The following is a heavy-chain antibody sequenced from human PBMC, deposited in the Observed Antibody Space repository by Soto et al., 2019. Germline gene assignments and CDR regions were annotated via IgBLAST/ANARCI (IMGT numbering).Heavy chain of an antibody. D-gene: IGHD2-8*01. CDR1: GDSISSDNYF. Sequence: QVQLQESGPGLVKPSQTLSLICTVSGDSISSDNYFWSWIRQPPGQGLEWVGYISNRGTPYYNPSLKSRVTISLDTSRNRFSLDMYSVTATDMAVYYCAREVNVVALSDAFDIWGQGTMVTVSS. CDR2: ISNRGTP. V-gene: IGHV4-30-4*01. J-gene: IGHJ3*02. CDR3: AREVNVVALSDAFDI.